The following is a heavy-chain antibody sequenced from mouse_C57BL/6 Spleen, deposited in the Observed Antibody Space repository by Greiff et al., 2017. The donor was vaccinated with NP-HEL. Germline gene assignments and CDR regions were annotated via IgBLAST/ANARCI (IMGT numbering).Heavy chain of an antibody. J-gene: IGHJ1*03. D-gene: IGHD1-1*01. CDR3: ARSSYYGSSSYWYFDV. V-gene: IGHV1-54*01. CDR2: INPGSGGT. CDR1: GYAFTNYL. Sequence: QVHVKQSGAELVRPGTSVKVSCKASGYAFTNYLIEWVKQRPGQGLEWIGVINPGSGGTNYNEKFKGKATLTADKSSSTAYMQLSSLTSEDSAVYFCARSSYYGSSSYWYFDVWGTGTTVTVSS.